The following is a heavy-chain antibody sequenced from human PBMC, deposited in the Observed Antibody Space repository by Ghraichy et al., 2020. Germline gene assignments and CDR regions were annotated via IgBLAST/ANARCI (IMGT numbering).Heavy chain of an antibody. CDR2: ISGSSSYI. CDR3: ARERWYGDYDNGPFNY. D-gene: IGHD4-17*01. Sequence: GGSLRLSCVASGFTLSNYKMNWVRQAPGKGLEWVSSISGSSSYIYYADSVKGRFTISRDNAKNSMFLQMNSLSAEDTAMYYCARERWYGDYDNGPFNYWGQGTLVTVSS. J-gene: IGHJ4*02. CDR1: GFTLSNYK. V-gene: IGHV3-21*01.